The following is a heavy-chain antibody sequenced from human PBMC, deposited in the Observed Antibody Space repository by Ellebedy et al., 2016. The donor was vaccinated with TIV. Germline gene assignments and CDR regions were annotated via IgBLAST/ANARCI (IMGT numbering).Heavy chain of an antibody. CDR1: GFTFSSYW. Sequence: GESLKISCAASGFTFSSYWMHWVRQAPGKGLVWVSRINSDGSSTRYADSVKGRFTISRDNAKNTLYLQMNSLRAEDTAVYYCACSRTFDYWGQGSLVTVSS. D-gene: IGHD6-19*01. CDR2: INSDGSST. J-gene: IGHJ4*02. V-gene: IGHV3-74*01. CDR3: ACSRTFDY.